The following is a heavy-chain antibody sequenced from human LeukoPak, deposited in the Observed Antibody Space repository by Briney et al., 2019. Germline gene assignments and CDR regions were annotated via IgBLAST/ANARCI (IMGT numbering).Heavy chain of an antibody. CDR3: ARASGYLGDY. Sequence: SETLSLTCAVYGGSFSGYYWSWIRQPPGKGLEWIGEINHSGSTNYNPPLKSRVTISVHTSKNQFSLKLSSVTAADTAVYYCARASGYLGDYWGQGTLVTVSS. D-gene: IGHD3-3*01. CDR2: INHSGST. V-gene: IGHV4-34*01. CDR1: GGSFSGYY. J-gene: IGHJ4*02.